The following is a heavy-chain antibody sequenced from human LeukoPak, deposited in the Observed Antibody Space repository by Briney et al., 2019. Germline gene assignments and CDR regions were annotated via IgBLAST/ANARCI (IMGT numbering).Heavy chain of an antibody. D-gene: IGHD1-26*01. J-gene: IGHJ4*02. CDR1: GFTFSSYS. V-gene: IGHV3-30*18. Sequence: PGGSLRLSCAASGFTFSSYSMNWVRQAPGKGLEWVAVISYDGSNKYYADSVKGRFSISRDNSKNTLYLQMNSLRPEDTAVFYCAKGGGGSYLRFDYWGQGTLVTVPS. CDR3: AKGGGGSYLRFDY. CDR2: ISYDGSNK.